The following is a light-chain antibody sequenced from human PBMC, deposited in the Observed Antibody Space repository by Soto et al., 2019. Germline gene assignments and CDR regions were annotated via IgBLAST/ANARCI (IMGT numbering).Light chain of an antibody. CDR1: QSVSSY. J-gene: IGKJ4*01. Sequence: EIVLTQSPATLSLSPGERATLSCRASQSVSSYLAWYQQKPGQAPRLLIHDASNRATGIPARFSGSGSGTAFTPTISSLEPEDFSVYYCQQRSNWPPLTFGGGTKVEIK. CDR2: DAS. V-gene: IGKV3-11*01. CDR3: QQRSNWPPLT.